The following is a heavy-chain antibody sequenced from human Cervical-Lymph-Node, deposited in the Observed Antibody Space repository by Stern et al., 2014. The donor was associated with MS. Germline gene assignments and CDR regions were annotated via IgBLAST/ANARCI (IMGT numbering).Heavy chain of an antibody. Sequence: VQLVQSVGGLVQPGGSLRLSCAASGFTFSSYAMSWVRQAPGKGLEWVSAISGSGGSTYYADSVKGRFTISRDNSKNTLYLQMNSLRAEDTAVYYCAKDVGRFVDTAMEFDYWGQGTLVTVSS. CDR2: ISGSGGST. D-gene: IGHD5-18*01. V-gene: IGHV3-23*04. CDR1: GFTFSSYA. CDR3: AKDVGRFVDTAMEFDY. J-gene: IGHJ4*02.